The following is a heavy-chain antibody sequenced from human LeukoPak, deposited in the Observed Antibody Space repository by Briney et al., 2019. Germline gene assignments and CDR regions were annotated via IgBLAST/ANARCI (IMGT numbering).Heavy chain of an antibody. V-gene: IGHV3-48*01. J-gene: IGHJ1*01. CDR1: GFIFSSYS. Sequence: GGSLRLSCAASGFIFSSYSMNWVRQAPGKGLEWVSYISSSSSTIYYADSVKGRFTISRDRSSNTLFLQMKNLRAEDTAIYYCALHVDTNAYSKIAQIYFQQWGQGTRVTVSS. CDR3: ALHVDTNAYSKIAQIYFQQ. CDR2: ISSSSSTI. D-gene: IGHD3-16*01.